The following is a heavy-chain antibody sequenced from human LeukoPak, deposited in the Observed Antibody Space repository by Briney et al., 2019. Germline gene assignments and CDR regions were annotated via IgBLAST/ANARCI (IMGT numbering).Heavy chain of an antibody. CDR3: AKYHQGDYYDSGGYFDY. J-gene: IGHJ4*02. D-gene: IGHD3-22*01. V-gene: IGHV3-9*01. Sequence: GGSLTLSCSASGFTFDDYSMHWVRPAPGKGLEWVSGISWNSGYIGYADSVKGRFTISRDNAKNSLYLQMNSLRAEDTALYYCAKYHQGDYYDSGGYFDYWGQGTLVTVSS. CDR2: ISWNSGYI. CDR1: GFTFDDYS.